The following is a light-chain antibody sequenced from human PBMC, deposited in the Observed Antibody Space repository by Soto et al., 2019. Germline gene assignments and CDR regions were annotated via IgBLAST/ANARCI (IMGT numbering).Light chain of an antibody. CDR1: SSDAGGYNY. CDR3: CSYTTSNTRQIV. J-gene: IGLJ1*01. CDR2: DVS. V-gene: IGLV2-14*01. Sequence: QSVLTQLASVSGSPGQSITISCTGTSSDAGGYNYVSWYQQQPGKAPKFMIYDVSNRPSGVSNRFSGSKSGNTASLTISGLQAEDEADYYCCSYTTSNTRQIVFGTGTKVTVL.